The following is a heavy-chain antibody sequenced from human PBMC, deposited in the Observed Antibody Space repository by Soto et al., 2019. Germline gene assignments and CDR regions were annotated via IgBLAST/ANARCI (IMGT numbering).Heavy chain of an antibody. CDR3: ARPRSHYYDRSAERAFDI. CDR2: IIPLFGTT. D-gene: IGHD3-22*01. J-gene: IGHJ3*02. CDR1: GGTFNNYA. Sequence: QVQLVQSGAEVKKPGSSVKVSCKASGGTFNNYAISWVRQAPGQGLEWMGGIIPLFGTTNYAQKFQGRVKITADESTSTAYMELSSLRSEDTAFYYCARPRSHYYDRSAERAFDIWGQGTMVTVSS. V-gene: IGHV1-69*01.